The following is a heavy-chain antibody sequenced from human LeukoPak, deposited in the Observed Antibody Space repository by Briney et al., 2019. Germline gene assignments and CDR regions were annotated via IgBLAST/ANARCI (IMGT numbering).Heavy chain of an antibody. D-gene: IGHD2-2*01. V-gene: IGHV3-23*01. CDR2: ISGSGGST. CDR3: AKPSAYHYYFDY. Sequence: GGTLRLSCAASGFTFSSYGMSWVRQAPGKGLEWVSTISGSGGSTYYADSVKGRFTISRDNSKNTLYLQMNSLRAEDTAVYYCAKPSAYHYYFDYWGQGTLVTVSS. CDR1: GFTFSSYG. J-gene: IGHJ4*02.